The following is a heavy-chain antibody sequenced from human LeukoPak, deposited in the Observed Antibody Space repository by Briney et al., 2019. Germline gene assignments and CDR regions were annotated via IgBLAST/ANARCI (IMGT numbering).Heavy chain of an antibody. V-gene: IGHV4-61*01. CDR3: ARDSGYGGNSGWVDP. CDR2: IYYSGST. D-gene: IGHD4-23*01. CDR1: GGSISTSSYY. J-gene: IGHJ5*02. Sequence: SETLSLTCTVSGGSISTSSYYWSCIRQPPGKGREWIGYIYYSGSTNYNPSLKSRVTISVDTSKNQFSLKLSSVTAADTAMYYCARDSGYGGNSGWVDPWGQGTVVTVSS.